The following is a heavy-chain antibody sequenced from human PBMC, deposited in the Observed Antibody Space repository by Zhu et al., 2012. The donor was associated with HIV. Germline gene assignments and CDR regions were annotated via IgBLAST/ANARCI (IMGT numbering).Heavy chain of an antibody. CDR1: GGSISTYY. D-gene: IGHD6-19*01. J-gene: IGHJ2*01. CDR3: ARDLAVAGMWYLDL. Sequence: QVQLQESGPGLVKPSETLSLICNVSGGSISTYYWSWIRQPPGKGLEWIGYVYYSGSTNYNPSLKSRVTILVDTSKNQFSLKMSSVTAADTAVYYCARDLAVAGMWYLDLWGRGTLVTVSS. V-gene: IGHV4-59*01. CDR2: VYYSGST.